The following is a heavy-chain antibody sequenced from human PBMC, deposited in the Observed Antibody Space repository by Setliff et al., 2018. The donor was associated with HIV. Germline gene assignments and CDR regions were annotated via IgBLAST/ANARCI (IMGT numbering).Heavy chain of an antibody. Sequence: SETLSLTCTVSGGSISDYYWSWIRQPPGKGLEWIGYIYYSGITNYNPSLKSRVTISIDKSKSQFSLKLNSVTAADTAVYSCARERGTREIDLWGQGTLVTVSS. CDR1: GGSISDYY. J-gene: IGHJ5*02. D-gene: IGHD1-26*01. V-gene: IGHV4-59*12. CDR3: ARERGTREIDL. CDR2: IYYSGIT.